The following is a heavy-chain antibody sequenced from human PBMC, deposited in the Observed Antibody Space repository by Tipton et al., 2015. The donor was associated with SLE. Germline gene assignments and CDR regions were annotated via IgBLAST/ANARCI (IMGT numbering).Heavy chain of an antibody. CDR1: GGSVSNYTYY. CDR3: ARYSSMWPPYGLGV. J-gene: IGHJ6*02. V-gene: IGHV4-61*01. D-gene: IGHD6-13*01. Sequence: TLSLTCSVSGGSVSNYTYYWTWIRQPPGKGLEWIGHIYYSGSTDYNPSLKSRVTISVDTSKNQFSLKLSSVTAADTAVYYCARYSSMWPPYGLGVWGQGTTVTVSS. CDR2: IYYSGST.